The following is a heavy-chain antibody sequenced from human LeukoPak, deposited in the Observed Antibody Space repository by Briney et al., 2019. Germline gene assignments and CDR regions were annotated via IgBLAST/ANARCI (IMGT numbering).Heavy chain of an antibody. D-gene: IGHD3-22*01. Sequence: GESQKISCKGSGYSFTSYWIDWVRQMPGKGLEWMRIIYPGDSDTRYSPSFQGQVTISADKSISTAYLQWSSLKASDTAMYYCARPYYYDSSGYYPGAFDIWGQGTMVTVSS. CDR3: ARPYYYDSSGYYPGAFDI. J-gene: IGHJ3*02. CDR2: IYPGDSDT. V-gene: IGHV5-51*01. CDR1: GYSFTSYW.